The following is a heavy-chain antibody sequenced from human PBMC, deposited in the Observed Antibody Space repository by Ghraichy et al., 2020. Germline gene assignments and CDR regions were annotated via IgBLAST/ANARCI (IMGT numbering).Heavy chain of an antibody. CDR2: ITGSSDTT. Sequence: LSLTCAASGFTFSSYAMSWVRQAPGKGLEWVSSITGSSDTTYYADSVKGRFTISRDNSKNTLSLQMNSLRAEDTAIYYCAKSPSETYYLWGNYRIDYWGQGTLVSVSS. V-gene: IGHV3-23*01. CDR1: GFTFSSYA. CDR3: AKSPSETYYLWGNYRIDY. D-gene: IGHD3-16*02. J-gene: IGHJ4*02.